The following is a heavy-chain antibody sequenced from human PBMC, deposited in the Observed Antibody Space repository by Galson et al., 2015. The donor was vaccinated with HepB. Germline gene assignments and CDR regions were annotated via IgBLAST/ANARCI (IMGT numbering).Heavy chain of an antibody. D-gene: IGHD3-9*01. Sequence: LRLSCAASGFTFSNYGIHWVRQAPGKGLEWVAIIYYDGSNKYYADSVKGRFTISRDNSKNTLYLQMNSLRAEDTAVYYCARAGYDILTGYYYGMDVWGQGTTVTVSS. V-gene: IGHV3-33*01. CDR2: IYYDGSNK. CDR1: GFTFSNYG. CDR3: ARAGYDILTGYYYGMDV. J-gene: IGHJ6*02.